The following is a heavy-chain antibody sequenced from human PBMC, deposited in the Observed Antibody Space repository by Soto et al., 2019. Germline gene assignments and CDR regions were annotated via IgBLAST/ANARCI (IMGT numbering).Heavy chain of an antibody. CDR3: AKIVGGGSHHDAFDI. J-gene: IGHJ3*02. CDR2: TGGGGVST. CDR1: GFTFRSYA. D-gene: IGHD2-15*01. Sequence: EVQLLESGGGLVEPGGSLRLSCAASGFTFRSYAMTWVRQAPGKGLEWVSYTGGGGVSTYYADSVKGRCASSRDDSKNTLYLQMNSLRAEDTALYYCAKIVGGGSHHDAFDIWGQGTRVTVSS. V-gene: IGHV3-23*01.